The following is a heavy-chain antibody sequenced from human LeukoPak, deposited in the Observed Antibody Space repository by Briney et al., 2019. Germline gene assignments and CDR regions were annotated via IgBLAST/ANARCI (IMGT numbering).Heavy chain of an antibody. CDR3: AREAHPEAVQLWYYMDV. V-gene: IGHV4-30-4*08. J-gene: IGHJ6*03. CDR1: GGSISSGDYY. D-gene: IGHD5-18*01. Sequence: SQTLSLTCTVSGGSISSGDYYWSWIRQPPGKGLEWIGYIYYSGSTYYNPSLKSRVTISVDTSKTQFSLKLSSVTAADTAVYYCAREAHPEAVQLWYYMDVWGKGTTVTVSS. CDR2: IYYSGST.